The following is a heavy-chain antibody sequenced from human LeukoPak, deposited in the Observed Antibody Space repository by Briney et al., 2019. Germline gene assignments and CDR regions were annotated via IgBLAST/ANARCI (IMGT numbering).Heavy chain of an antibody. Sequence: SETLSLTCTVSGGSISSGSYYWSWIRQPAGKGLEWIGRIYTSGSTNYNPSLKSRVTISVDTSKNQFSLKLSSVTAADTAVYYCARTVASSILRGYNWFDPWGQGTLVTVSS. CDR2: IYTSGST. D-gene: IGHD5-12*01. V-gene: IGHV4-61*02. CDR1: GGSISSGSYY. CDR3: ARTVASSILRGYNWFDP. J-gene: IGHJ5*02.